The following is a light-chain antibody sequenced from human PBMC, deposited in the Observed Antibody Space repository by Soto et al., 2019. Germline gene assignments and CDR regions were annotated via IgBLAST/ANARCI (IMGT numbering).Light chain of an antibody. V-gene: IGKV1-12*01. Sequence: DIQMTQSPSSVSASVGDRVTITCRASQGISSWLDWYKQKPGKAPKLLIYAASSLQSGVPSRFSGNGSATAFTLTISSLQPEDFATYYCQQANSFPFTFGPGTKVDIK. CDR2: AAS. CDR1: QGISSW. J-gene: IGKJ3*01. CDR3: QQANSFPFT.